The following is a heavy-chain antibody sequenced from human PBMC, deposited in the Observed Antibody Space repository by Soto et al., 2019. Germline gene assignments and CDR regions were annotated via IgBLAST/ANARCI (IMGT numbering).Heavy chain of an antibody. D-gene: IGHD3-10*01. Sequence: GGSLRLSCAASGFTFDDYTMHWVRQAPGKGLEWVSLISWDGGSTYYADSVKGRFTISRDNSKNSLYLQMNSLRTEDTALYYCAKGGDYYGSGSYQHAYYYYGMDVWGQGT. CDR3: AKGGDYYGSGSYQHAYYYYGMDV. CDR2: ISWDGGST. V-gene: IGHV3-43*01. J-gene: IGHJ6*02. CDR1: GFTFDDYT.